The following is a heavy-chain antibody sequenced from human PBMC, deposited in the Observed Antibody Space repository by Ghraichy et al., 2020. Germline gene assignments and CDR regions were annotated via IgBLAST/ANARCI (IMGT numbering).Heavy chain of an antibody. CDR2: ISGSGGST. CDR1: GFTFSSYT. V-gene: IGHV3-23*01. Sequence: GGSLRLSCAASGFTFSSYTMSWVRQAPGKGLEWVSTISGSGGSTYYADSVKGRFNITRENSKNTLYLQMNSLRAEDTAVYYCAKDSLLLWFWEFGQMYYVDYWFQGTLVTVSS. J-gene: IGHJ4*02. CDR3: AKDSLLLWFWEFGQMYYVDY. D-gene: IGHD3-10*01.